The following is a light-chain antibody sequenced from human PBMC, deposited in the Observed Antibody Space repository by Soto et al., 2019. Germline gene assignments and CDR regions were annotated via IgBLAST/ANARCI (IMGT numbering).Light chain of an antibody. V-gene: IGKV3-11*01. CDR1: QSVSSY. CDR3: QQRSNWPRT. Sequence: EIVLTQSPATLSLSPWERATLSCRASQSVSSYLAWYQQKPGQAPRLLIYDASNRATGIPARFSGSGSGTDFTLTISSLEPEDFAVYYCQQRSNWPRTFGQGTKVESK. J-gene: IGKJ1*01. CDR2: DAS.